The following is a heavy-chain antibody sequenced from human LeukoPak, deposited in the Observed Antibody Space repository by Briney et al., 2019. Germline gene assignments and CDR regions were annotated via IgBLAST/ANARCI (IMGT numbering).Heavy chain of an antibody. CDR2: INPNSGGT. CDR3: ATLNGDFDY. J-gene: IGHJ4*02. V-gene: IGHV1-2*02. Sequence: ASVKVSCKASGYTFTGYYMHWVLQDPGQGLEWMGWINPNSGGTNYAQKFQGRVTMTRDTSISTAYMELSRLRSDDTAVYYCATLNGDFDYWGQGTLVTVSS. CDR1: GYTFTGYY. D-gene: IGHD4-17*01.